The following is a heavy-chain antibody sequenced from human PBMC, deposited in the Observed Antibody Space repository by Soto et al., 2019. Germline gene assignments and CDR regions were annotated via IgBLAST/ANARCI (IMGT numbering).Heavy chain of an antibody. D-gene: IGHD3-16*01. CDR3: ARYGEVTPRRYGMDV. CDR1: GGSFSGYQ. J-gene: IGHJ6*02. Sequence: QVQLHQWGAGLLKPSETLSLTCAVYGGSFSGYQWSWIRQAPGKGLEWIGEINHSGSTNYSPSLKSRVTISIDTSKNQFSLMLSSVTAADTAMYYCARYGEVTPRRYGMDVWGQGTPVTVSS. CDR2: INHSGST. V-gene: IGHV4-34*01.